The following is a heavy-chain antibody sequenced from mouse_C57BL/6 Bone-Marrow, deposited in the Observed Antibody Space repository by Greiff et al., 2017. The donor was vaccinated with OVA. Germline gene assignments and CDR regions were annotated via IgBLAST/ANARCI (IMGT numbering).Heavy chain of an antibody. CDR1: GFTFSDYY. J-gene: IGHJ1*03. V-gene: IGHV5-16*01. Sequence: DVKLVESEGGLVQPGSSMKLSCTASGFTFSDYYMAWVRQVPEKGLEWVANINYDGSSTYYLDSLKSRFIISRDNAKNILYLQMSSLKSEDTATYYCARDRSHGSSYWYFDVWGTGTTVTVSS. D-gene: IGHD1-1*01. CDR3: ARDRSHGSSYWYFDV. CDR2: INYDGSST.